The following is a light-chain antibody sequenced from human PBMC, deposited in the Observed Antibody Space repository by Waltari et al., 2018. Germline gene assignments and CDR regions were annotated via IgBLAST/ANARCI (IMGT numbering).Light chain of an antibody. V-gene: IGKV3-20*01. CDR1: QSVSKY. Sequence: EVVLTQSPGTLSLSPGERATLSCRASQSVSKYLAWYQQRPGQAPRLLIYAASTRATGIPVRCSGSGSGTDFSLTISRLEPEDFAVYYCQNHERLPATFGQGTKVEIK. J-gene: IGKJ1*01. CDR2: AAS. CDR3: QNHERLPAT.